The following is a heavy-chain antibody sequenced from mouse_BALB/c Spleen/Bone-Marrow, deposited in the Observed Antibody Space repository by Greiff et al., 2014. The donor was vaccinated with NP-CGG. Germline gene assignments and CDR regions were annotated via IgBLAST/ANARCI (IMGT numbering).Heavy chain of an antibody. CDR2: INPSTGYT. J-gene: IGHJ4*01. Sequence: ESGAELAKPGASVKMSCKASGCTFTRYWIHWVKPGPGQGLEWIGYINPSTGYTEYNQKFKDKATLTADKSSSTAYMQLSSLTSEDSAVYYCARGDYYGKGGAMDYWGQGTSVTVSS. D-gene: IGHD1-1*01. V-gene: IGHV1-7*01. CDR1: GCTFTRYW. CDR3: ARGDYYGKGGAMDY.